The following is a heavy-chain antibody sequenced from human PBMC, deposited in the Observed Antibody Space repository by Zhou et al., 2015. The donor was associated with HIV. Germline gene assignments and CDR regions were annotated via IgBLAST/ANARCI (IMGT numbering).Heavy chain of an antibody. J-gene: IGHJ6*02. D-gene: IGHD3-22*01. CDR2: FDPEEGET. V-gene: IGHV1-24*01. CDR3: ARLWLFSLDV. Sequence: QVQLVQSGAEVKKPGASVKVSCKISGHTPIKLSMHWVRQVPGKGLEWIGGFDPEEGETFYAQKIQGRVTMIDDASTDTVYMELRSLKSEDTAIYYCARLWLFSLDVWGQGTAVTVSS. CDR1: GHTPIKLS.